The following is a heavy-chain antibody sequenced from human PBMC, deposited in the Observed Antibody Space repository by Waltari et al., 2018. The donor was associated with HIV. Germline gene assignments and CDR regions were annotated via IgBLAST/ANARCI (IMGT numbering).Heavy chain of an antibody. V-gene: IGHV3-48*01. CDR3: AKDKGYSSSWNFDY. Sequence: EVQLVESGGGLGQPGGSLRLSCATSGFSFGSFSLIWVRQAPGKGLEWLAYISSSSSTIYYADSVRGRFTVSRDNAKKSLYLQMNSLRAEDTAVYYCAKDKGYSSSWNFDYWGQGTLVTVSS. CDR1: GFSFGSFS. CDR2: ISSSSSTI. D-gene: IGHD6-13*01. J-gene: IGHJ4*02.